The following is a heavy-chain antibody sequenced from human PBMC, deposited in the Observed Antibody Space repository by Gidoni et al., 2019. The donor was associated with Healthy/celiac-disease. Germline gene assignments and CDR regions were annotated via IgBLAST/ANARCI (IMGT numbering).Heavy chain of an antibody. Sequence: QVQLVQSGAEVKKPGASVKVSCKASGYTFTSYYMHWVRQAPGQGLEWMGIINPRGGSTSYAQKFQGRVTMTRDTSTSTVYMELSSLRSEDTAVYYCARDRSYYDFWSGYYDGWFDPWGQGTLVTVSS. CDR1: GYTFTSYY. J-gene: IGHJ5*02. CDR2: INPRGGST. V-gene: IGHV1-46*01. D-gene: IGHD3-3*01. CDR3: ARDRSYYDFWSGYYDGWFDP.